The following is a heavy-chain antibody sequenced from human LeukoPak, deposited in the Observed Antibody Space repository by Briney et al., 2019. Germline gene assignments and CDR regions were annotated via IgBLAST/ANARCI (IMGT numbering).Heavy chain of an antibody. CDR2: IYHSGST. Sequence: PSETLSLTCTVSGGSISSSSYYWGWIRQPPGKGLEWIGEIYHSGSTNYNPSLKSRVTISVDKSKNQFSLKLSSVTAADTAVYYCARVPWELLAFDYWGQGTLVTVSS. D-gene: IGHD1-26*01. V-gene: IGHV4-39*07. CDR3: ARVPWELLAFDY. J-gene: IGHJ4*02. CDR1: GGSISSSSYY.